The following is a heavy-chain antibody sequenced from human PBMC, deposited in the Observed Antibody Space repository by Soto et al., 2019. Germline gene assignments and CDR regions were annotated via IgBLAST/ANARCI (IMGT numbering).Heavy chain of an antibody. J-gene: IGHJ4*02. CDR1: GGSISSGGYY. Sequence: QVQLQESGPGLVKPSQTLSLTCTVSGGSISSGGYYWSWIRQHPGKGLEWIGYIYYSGSTYYNPSLESRVTISVDTSKTQFSLKLSSVPAADTAVYYCARAGGGVIVIGGEIDYWGQGTLVTVSS. V-gene: IGHV4-31*03. CDR2: IYYSGST. CDR3: ARAGGGVIVIGGEIDY. D-gene: IGHD3-16*02.